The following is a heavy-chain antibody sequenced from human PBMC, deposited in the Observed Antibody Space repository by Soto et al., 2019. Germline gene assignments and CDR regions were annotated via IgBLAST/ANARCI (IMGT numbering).Heavy chain of an antibody. D-gene: IGHD3-22*01. CDR1: GFTFSSYG. V-gene: IGHV3-33*01. Sequence: QVQLVESGGGVVQPGRSLRLSCAASGFTFSSYGMQWVRQAPGKGLEWVAVIWYDGSNKYYADSVKGRFTISRDNSKNKLYLQMNSLRAEDTAVYCCARVVYYDSSGYPDYWGQGTLVTVSS. J-gene: IGHJ4*02. CDR2: IWYDGSNK. CDR3: ARVVYYDSSGYPDY.